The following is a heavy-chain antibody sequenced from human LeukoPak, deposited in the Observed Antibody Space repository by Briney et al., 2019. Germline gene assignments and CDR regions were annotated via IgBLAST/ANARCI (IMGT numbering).Heavy chain of an antibody. CDR2: ISYDGSSK. Sequence: PGRSLRLSCAASGFTFSSYAMHWVRQAPGKGLEWVAVISYDGSSKYYADSVKGRFTISRDNSKNTLYLQMNSLRAEDTAVYYCARDPLSVYCGGDCYSPAYFDYWGQGTLVTVSS. J-gene: IGHJ4*02. CDR1: GFTFSSYA. V-gene: IGHV3-30*04. CDR3: ARDPLSVYCGGDCYSPAYFDY. D-gene: IGHD2-21*02.